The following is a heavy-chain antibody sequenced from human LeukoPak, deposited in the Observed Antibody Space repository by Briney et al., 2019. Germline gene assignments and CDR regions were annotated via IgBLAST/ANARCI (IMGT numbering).Heavy chain of an antibody. CDR3: ARGIYGDPVAFDY. CDR1: GFTFSIYW. D-gene: IGHD4/OR15-4a*01. J-gene: IGHJ4*02. CDR2: IYSDEIST. V-gene: IGHV3-74*01. Sequence: GGSLRLSCEASGFTFSIYWIHWVRQAPGGGVVCVSRIYSDEISTNYADSVTGRFTLSRDNAKNTVYLQTNSLRDEDTAVYYCARGIYGDPVAFDYWGQGTLVTVSS.